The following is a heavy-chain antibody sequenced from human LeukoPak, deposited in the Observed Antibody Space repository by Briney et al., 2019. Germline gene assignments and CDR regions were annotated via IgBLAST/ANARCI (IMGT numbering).Heavy chain of an antibody. CDR2: ISGTGGST. J-gene: IGHJ4*02. V-gene: IGHV3-23*01. D-gene: IGHD4-17*01. Sequence: GGSLRLSCAASGFNFNNSAMTWVRQAPGKGLEWVSTISGTGGSTSYADSVKGRFTISRDNSKNTLYLQMNSLRADDTAVYYCAIVYGYYFDYWGQGTLVTVSS. CDR1: GFNFNNSA. CDR3: AIVYGYYFDY.